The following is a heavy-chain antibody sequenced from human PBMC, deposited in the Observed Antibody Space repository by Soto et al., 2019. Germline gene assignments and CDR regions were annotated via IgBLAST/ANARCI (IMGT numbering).Heavy chain of an antibody. V-gene: IGHV1-69*02. D-gene: IGHD2-15*01. CDR2: IIPVLGIT. CDR1: GDTLSSYT. Sequence: ASVKVSCKASGDTLSSYTISWVRQAPGHGLEWMGRIIPVLGITNYAQKLQGRVTITADKSTSTVYMELSSLRSEDTAMYYCARVYCSGGSCYGIDYWG. CDR3: ARVYCSGGSCYGIDY. J-gene: IGHJ4*01.